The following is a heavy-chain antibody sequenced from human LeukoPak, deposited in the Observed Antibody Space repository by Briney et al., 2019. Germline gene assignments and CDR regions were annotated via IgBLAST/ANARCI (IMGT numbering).Heavy chain of an antibody. CDR2: NTQSGRS. J-gene: IGHJ4*02. V-gene: IGHV4-34*01. CDR1: GGSFSDDY. Sequence: NPSETLSLTCAVYGGSFSDDYWTWIRQPPGKGLEWIGENTQSGRSNYNPSPKSRVTISVDTSKHQFSLTLTSVTAADTAVYYCARGLSSGWVDYWGQGTLVTVSS. CDR3: ARGLSSGWVDY. D-gene: IGHD6-19*01.